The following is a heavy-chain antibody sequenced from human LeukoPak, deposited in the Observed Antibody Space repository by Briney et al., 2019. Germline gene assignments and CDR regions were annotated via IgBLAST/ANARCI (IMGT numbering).Heavy chain of an antibody. V-gene: IGHV4-39*07. CDR1: GGSISGTSHY. J-gene: IGHJ6*03. CDR3: TREGYMDV. Sequence: PSETLSLTCTVSGGSISGTSHYWGWVRQSPGKGLDWIGSIYYTGSTYYNPSLKSRVTISVDTSKNQFSLEVSSVTAADTAVYYCTREGYMDVWAKGPRSPSP. CDR2: IYYTGST.